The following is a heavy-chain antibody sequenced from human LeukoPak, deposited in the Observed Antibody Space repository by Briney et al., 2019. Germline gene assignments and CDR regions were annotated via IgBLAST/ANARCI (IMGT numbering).Heavy chain of an antibody. CDR2: IYSSGGT. Sequence: KPSETLSLTCTVSGGSISSGDYYWSWIRQPPGKGLEWIGYIYSSGGTNYNPSLKSRVTMLVDTPNNQFSLKLISLTAADTAVYYCARLDMGINMATTQYNWFDPWGQGTMVTVSS. CDR3: ARLDMGINMATTQYNWFDP. D-gene: IGHD5-24*01. CDR1: GGSISSGDYY. V-gene: IGHV4-30-4*01. J-gene: IGHJ5*02.